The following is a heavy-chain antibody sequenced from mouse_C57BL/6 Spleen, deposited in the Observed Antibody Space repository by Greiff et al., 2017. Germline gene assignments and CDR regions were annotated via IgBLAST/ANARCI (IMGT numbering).Heavy chain of an antibody. CDR3: ARLDSSGYVGFDY. J-gene: IGHJ2*01. CDR2: IDPSDSYT. Sequence: QVQLQQPGAELVMPGASVKLSCKASGYTFTSYWLHWVKRRPGQGLEWIGEIDPSDSYTNYNQKFKGKSTLTVDKSSSTAYMQLSSRTSEDSAVYYCARLDSSGYVGFDYWGQGTTLTVSS. CDR1: GYTFTSYW. D-gene: IGHD3-2*02. V-gene: IGHV1-69*01.